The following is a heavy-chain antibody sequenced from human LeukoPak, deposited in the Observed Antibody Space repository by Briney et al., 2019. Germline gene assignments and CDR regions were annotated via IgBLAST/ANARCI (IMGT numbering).Heavy chain of an antibody. CDR2: IYYSGST. CDR1: GGSISSYY. D-gene: IGHD4-11*01. V-gene: IGHV4-59*12. J-gene: IGHJ5*02. Sequence: SETLSLTCTVSGGSISSYYWSWLRQPPGKGLEWIGYIYYSGSTNYNPSLKSRVTISVDKSNNQFSLNLSSVTAADTAVYYCAKSNAWDWFDPWGQGTLVTVSS. CDR3: AKSNAWDWFDP.